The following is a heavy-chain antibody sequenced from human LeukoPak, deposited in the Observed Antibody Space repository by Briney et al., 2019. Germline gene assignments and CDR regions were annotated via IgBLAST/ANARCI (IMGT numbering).Heavy chain of an antibody. J-gene: IGHJ4*02. D-gene: IGHD3-22*01. V-gene: IGHV1-18*01. CDR2: ISAYNGNT. Sequence: ASVKVSCKASGYTFTSYGISWVRQAPGQGLEWMGWISAYNGNTNYAQKLQGRVTITTDTSTSTAYMELRSLRSEDTAVYYCARDFGYYDSSGYRCYWGQGTLVTVSS. CDR1: GYTFTSYG. CDR3: ARDFGYYDSSGYRCY.